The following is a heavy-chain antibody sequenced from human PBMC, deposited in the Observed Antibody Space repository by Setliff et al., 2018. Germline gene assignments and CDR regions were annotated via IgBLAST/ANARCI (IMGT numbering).Heavy chain of an antibody. V-gene: IGHV3-74*03. CDR2: ISSDGSGT. CDR1: GFTFSRYW. Sequence: GGSLRLSCAAAGFTFSRYWMHWSRQAPGKGLVWVSRISSDGSGTTYADSVKGRFTISRDNAKNTLYLQMNGLRSEDTAVYFCARDRTYDSRGYYPGQYGMDVWGQGT. D-gene: IGHD3-22*01. J-gene: IGHJ6*02. CDR3: ARDRTYDSRGYYPGQYGMDV.